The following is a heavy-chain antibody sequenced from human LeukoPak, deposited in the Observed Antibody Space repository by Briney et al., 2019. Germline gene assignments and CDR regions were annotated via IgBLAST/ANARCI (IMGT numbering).Heavy chain of an antibody. CDR3: ARVGRGTEFVY. V-gene: IGHV1-8*03. Sequence: ASVKVSCKASGYTFTSYDINWVRQAPGQGLEWMGWMNPNSGNTTYAQKFQGRVTITRNNSISTAHMELSRLRSEAAAVYYGARVGRGTEFVYYGEGKLGTVSS. D-gene: IGHD1-1*01. J-gene: IGHJ4*02. CDR2: MNPNSGNT. CDR1: GYTFTSYD.